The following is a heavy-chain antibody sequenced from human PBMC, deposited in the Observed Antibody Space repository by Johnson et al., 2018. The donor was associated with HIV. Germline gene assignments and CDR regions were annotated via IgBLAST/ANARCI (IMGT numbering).Heavy chain of an antibody. CDR1: GFTFSSYA. V-gene: IGHV3-30*03. CDR2: ISYDEIDK. Sequence: QVQLVESGGGVVQPGRSLRLSCAASGFTFSSYAMHWVRQAPGKGLEWVAVISYDEIDKYYADSVTGRFTVSRDNSKNTLYLQINSLRGEDTAVYYCARGSQEMVTIWNAFDIWGQGTMVTVSS. D-gene: IGHD5-24*01. J-gene: IGHJ3*02. CDR3: ARGSQEMVTIWNAFDI.